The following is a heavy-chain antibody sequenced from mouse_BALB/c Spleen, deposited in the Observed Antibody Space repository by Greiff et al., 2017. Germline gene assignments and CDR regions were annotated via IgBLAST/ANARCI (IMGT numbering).Heavy chain of an antibody. Sequence: VQLQQSGAELVKPGASVKLSCTASGFNIKDTYMHWVKQRPEQGLEWIGRIDPANGNTKYDPKFQGKATITADKSSNTAYLQLSSLTSEDTAVYYCAGGYGYDLWYFDGWGAGTTVTVSA. J-gene: IGHJ1*01. V-gene: IGHV14-3*02. D-gene: IGHD2-2*01. CDR3: AGGYGYDLWYFDG. CDR1: GFNIKDTY. CDR2: IDPANGNT.